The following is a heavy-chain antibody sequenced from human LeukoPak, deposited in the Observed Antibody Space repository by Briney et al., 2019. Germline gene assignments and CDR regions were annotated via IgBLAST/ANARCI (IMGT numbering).Heavy chain of an antibody. CDR2: VFYSGGT. J-gene: IGHJ4*02. CDR1: GGSISSSSYY. CDR3: AKGSAAVAGTRLRYFDY. V-gene: IGHV4-39*07. Sequence: SETLSLTCTFSGGSISSSSYYWGWIRQPPGKGLEWIGSVFYSGGTYYDPSLKSRITMSLDTSKNQCSLKLSSVTAADTAVYYCAKGSAAVAGTRLRYFDYWGQGTLVTVSS. D-gene: IGHD6-19*01.